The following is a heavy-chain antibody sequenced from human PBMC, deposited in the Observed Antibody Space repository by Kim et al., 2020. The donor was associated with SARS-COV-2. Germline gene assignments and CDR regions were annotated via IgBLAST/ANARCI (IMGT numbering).Heavy chain of an antibody. CDR3: AREYYYDSSGYSDAFDI. D-gene: IGHD3-22*01. CDR1: GGSISSYY. CDR2: IYYSGST. V-gene: IGHV4-59*01. J-gene: IGHJ3*02. Sequence: GSLSLTCTVSGGSISSYYWSWIRQPPGKGLEWIGYIYYSGSTNYNPSLKSRVTISVDTSKNQFSLKLSSVTAADTAVYYCAREYYYDSSGYSDAFDIWGQGTMVTVSS.